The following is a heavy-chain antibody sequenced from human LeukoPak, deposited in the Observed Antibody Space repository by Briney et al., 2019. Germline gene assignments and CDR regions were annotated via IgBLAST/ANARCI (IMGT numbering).Heavy chain of an antibody. J-gene: IGHJ5*02. Sequence: SETLSLTCTVSGASISGYYWSWIRQPPGKRLEWLGYVYDTGATNYNPSLKSRFTISIDTSKNQFSLYLSSVTAADTAVYYCARLPLIATTRGGFDPWGQGTLVTVSS. D-gene: IGHD1/OR15-1a*01. CDR3: ARLPLIATTRGGFDP. CDR2: VYDTGAT. V-gene: IGHV4-59*08. CDR1: GASISGYY.